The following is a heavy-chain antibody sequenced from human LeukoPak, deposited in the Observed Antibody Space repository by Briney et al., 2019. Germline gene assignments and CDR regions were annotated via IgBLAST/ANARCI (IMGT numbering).Heavy chain of an antibody. CDR3: AGGAAAGRGFNWFDP. J-gene: IGHJ5*02. Sequence: SETLSLTCTVSGGSISSSSYYWGWIRQPPGKGLEWIGSIYYSGSTYYNPSLKSRVTISVDTSKNQFSLKLSSVTAADTAVYYCAGGAAAGRGFNWFDPWGQGTLVTVSS. V-gene: IGHV4-39*07. CDR1: GGSISSSSYY. D-gene: IGHD6-13*01. CDR2: IYYSGST.